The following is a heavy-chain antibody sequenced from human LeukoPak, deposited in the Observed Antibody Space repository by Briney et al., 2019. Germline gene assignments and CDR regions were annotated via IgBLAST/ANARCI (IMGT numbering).Heavy chain of an antibody. CDR3: ARAVPYGSGSYSGIDAFDI. V-gene: IGHV3-21*01. CDR1: GFTFSDAW. J-gene: IGHJ3*02. D-gene: IGHD3-10*01. CDR2: ISSSSSYI. Sequence: GGSLRLSCEGSGFTFSDAWMNWVRQAPGKGLEWVSSISSSSSYIYYADSVKGRFTISRDNAKNSLYLQMNSLRAEDTAVYYCARAVPYGSGSYSGIDAFDIWGQGTMVTVSS.